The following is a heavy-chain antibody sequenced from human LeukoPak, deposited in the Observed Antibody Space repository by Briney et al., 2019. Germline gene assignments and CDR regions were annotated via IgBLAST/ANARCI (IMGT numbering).Heavy chain of an antibody. Sequence: PGGSLRLSCAASGFTFSSYSMNWVRQAPGKGLEWVSSISGSSSYIYYADSVEGRFTISRDNAKNSLYLQMNSLRAEDTAVYYCAREKRNSMVRGVLDYWCQGTLVTVSS. D-gene: IGHD3-10*01. CDR3: AREKRNSMVRGVLDY. CDR1: GFTFSSYS. V-gene: IGHV3-21*01. CDR2: ISGSSSYI. J-gene: IGHJ4*02.